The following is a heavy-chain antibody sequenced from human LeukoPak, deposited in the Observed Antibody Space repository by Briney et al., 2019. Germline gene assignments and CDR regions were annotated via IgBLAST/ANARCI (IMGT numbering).Heavy chain of an antibody. CDR1: GFTLSDFW. V-gene: IGHV3-7*01. CDR3: ARESTEDRPGS. D-gene: IGHD5/OR15-5a*01. CDR2: VDQDGSDK. J-gene: IGHJ5*02. Sequence: QPGGSLRLSCAASGFTLSDFWMSWVRQAPGKGLEWVANVDQDGSDKNYVGSVKGRFTISRDDAKNSLFLQMNSLRAEDTAVYYCARESTEDRPGSWGQGTLVTVSS.